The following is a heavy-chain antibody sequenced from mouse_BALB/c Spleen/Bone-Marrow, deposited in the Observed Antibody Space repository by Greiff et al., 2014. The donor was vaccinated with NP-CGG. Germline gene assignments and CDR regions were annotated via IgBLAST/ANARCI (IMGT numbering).Heavy chain of an antibody. CDR3: TRGANPYYYTMDY. CDR2: LDPSDSYT. V-gene: IGHV1S127*01. J-gene: IGHJ4*01. Sequence: LVESGAELVKPGASVKMSCKASGYTFTSYWMHWVKQRPGRGLEWIGVLDPSDSYTTYNQKFKGKATLTVDTSSNTAYMQLSSLTSEDSAVYYCTRGANPYYYTMDYWGQGTSVTVSS. CDR1: GYTFTSYW. D-gene: IGHD4-1*01.